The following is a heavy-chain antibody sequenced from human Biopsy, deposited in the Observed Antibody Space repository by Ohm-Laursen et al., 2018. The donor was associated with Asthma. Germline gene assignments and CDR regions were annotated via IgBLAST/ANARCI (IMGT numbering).Heavy chain of an antibody. V-gene: IGHV1-18*01. CDR3: ARRSYNWDDIDS. D-gene: IGHD1-1*01. J-gene: IGHJ4*02. Sequence: ASVKVSCKASGYTFTRYGIAWVRQAPGQGLKWVGWISVYNGDTNSAQKLQDRVTLTTDTYTDTAYMELRSLRSDDTAVYYCARRSYNWDDIDSWGQGTLVTVSS. CDR2: ISVYNGDT. CDR1: GYTFTRYG.